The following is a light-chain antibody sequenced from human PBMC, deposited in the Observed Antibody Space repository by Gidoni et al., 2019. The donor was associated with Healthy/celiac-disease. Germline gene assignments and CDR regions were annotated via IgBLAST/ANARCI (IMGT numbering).Light chain of an antibody. CDR3: QQSYSTPGT. CDR2: AAS. J-gene: IGKJ3*01. Sequence: IQMTQSPSSLSASVGDRVTITCRASQSISSYLDCYQQKPGKVPKLLIYAASSVQSGVASRFSGSGSRTDCTLTSSSLQPEDFATYYCQQSYSTPGTFGPGTKVDIK. V-gene: IGKV1-39*01. CDR1: QSISSY.